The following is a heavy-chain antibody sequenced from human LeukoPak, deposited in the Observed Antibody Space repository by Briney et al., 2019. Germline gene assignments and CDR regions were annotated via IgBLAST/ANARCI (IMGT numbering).Heavy chain of an antibody. D-gene: IGHD3-16*01. V-gene: IGHV3-9*01. J-gene: IGHJ1*01. Sequence: GRSLRLSCAVSGFTFDDYAMHWVRQVPGKGLEWVSCISWNSDNIGYADSVKGRFTISRDNAKNTLYLQMNSLRAEDTAVYFCLYGGYFQHWGQGTLVTVSS. CDR2: ISWNSDNI. CDR1: GFTFDDYA. CDR3: LYGGYFQH.